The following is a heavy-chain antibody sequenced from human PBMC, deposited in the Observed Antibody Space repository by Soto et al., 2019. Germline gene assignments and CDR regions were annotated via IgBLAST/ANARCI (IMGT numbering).Heavy chain of an antibody. CDR1: GFTFSSYW. D-gene: IGHD6-19*01. Sequence: PGGSLRLSCAASGFTFSSYWMQWVRQAPGKGLLWISRISSDGNTPSYADSVKGRVTISRDNAKNTLYLQMNSLRAEDTAVYYCARKISGWHAFDIWGQGTMVTVSS. CDR3: ARKISGWHAFDI. CDR2: ISSDGNTP. V-gene: IGHV3-74*01. J-gene: IGHJ3*02.